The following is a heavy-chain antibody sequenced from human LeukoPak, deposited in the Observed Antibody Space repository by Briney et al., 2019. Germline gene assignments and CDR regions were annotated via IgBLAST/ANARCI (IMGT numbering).Heavy chain of an antibody. J-gene: IGHJ5*02. CDR1: GGAINSSNW. CDR2: IYHSGST. V-gene: IGHV4-4*02. Sequence: SETLSLTCVVSGGAINSSNWWSWVRQPPGKGLEWIGEIYHSGSTNYNPSLKSRVTISVDRSKNQFSLKLSSVTAADTAVYYCARVTLIVVVAWFDPWGQGTLVTVSS. CDR3: ARVTLIVVVAWFDP. D-gene: IGHD2-2*01.